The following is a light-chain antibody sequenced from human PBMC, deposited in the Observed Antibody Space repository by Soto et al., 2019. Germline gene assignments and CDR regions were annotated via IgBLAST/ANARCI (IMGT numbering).Light chain of an antibody. CDR3: QQYGTSPRT. Sequence: EIVLTQSPGTLSLSPGERATLSCRASQSFSSSYLAWYQQKPGQAPRLLIYATSSRATGIPDRFSGSGSQIDFTLTISRLEPEDFAVYYCQQYGTSPRTFGQGTKVDI. J-gene: IGKJ1*01. CDR1: QSFSSSY. CDR2: ATS. V-gene: IGKV3-20*01.